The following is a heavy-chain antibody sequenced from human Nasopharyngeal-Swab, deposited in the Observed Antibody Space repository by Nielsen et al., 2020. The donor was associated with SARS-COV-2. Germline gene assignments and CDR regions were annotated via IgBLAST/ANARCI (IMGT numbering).Heavy chain of an antibody. D-gene: IGHD1-26*01. V-gene: IGHV7-4-1*01. CDR2: INTNTGNP. CDR1: GYTFTSYA. J-gene: IGHJ6*03. CDR3: ARTGRMGAYPNPYYYYYYMDV. Sequence: ASVKVSCKASGYTFTSYAMNWVRQAPGQGLEWMGWINTNTGNPTYAQGFTGRFVFSLATSVSTAYLQICSLKAEDTAVYYCARTGRMGAYPNPYYYYYYMDVWGKGTTVTVSS.